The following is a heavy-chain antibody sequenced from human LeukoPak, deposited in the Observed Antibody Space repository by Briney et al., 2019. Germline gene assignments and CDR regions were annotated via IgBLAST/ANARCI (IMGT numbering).Heavy chain of an antibody. V-gene: IGHV1-8*01. D-gene: IGHD2-2*01. J-gene: IGHJ5*02. CDR2: MNPNSGNT. CDR3: ARGRRIVVPAARTRVNWFDP. Sequence: ASVKVSCKASGHTFTSYGINWVRQATGQGLEWMGWMNPNSGNTGYAQKFQGRVTMTRNTSISTAYMELSSLRSEDTAVYYCARGRRIVVPAARTRVNWFDPWGQGTLVTVSS. CDR1: GHTFTSYG.